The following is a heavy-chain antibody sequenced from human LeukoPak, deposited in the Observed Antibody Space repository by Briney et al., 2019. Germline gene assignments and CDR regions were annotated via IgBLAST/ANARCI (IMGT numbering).Heavy chain of an antibody. CDR2: IYYSGST. CDR3: ARGFIVGATPFDY. J-gene: IGHJ4*02. CDR1: GGSISSYY. D-gene: IGHD1-26*01. V-gene: IGHV4-59*01. Sequence: PSETLSLTCTVSGGSISSYYWSWIRQPPGKGLEWIGYIYYSGSTNYNPSLKSRVTISVDTSKSQFSLKLSSVTAADTAVYYCARGFIVGATPFDYWGQGTLVTVSS.